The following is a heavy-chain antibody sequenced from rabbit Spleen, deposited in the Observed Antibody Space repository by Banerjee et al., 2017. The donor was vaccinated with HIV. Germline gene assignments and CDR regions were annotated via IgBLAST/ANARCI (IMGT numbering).Heavy chain of an antibody. D-gene: IGHD1-1*01. CDR2: IDPVFGIT. J-gene: IGHJ4*01. V-gene: IGHV1S7*01. CDR1: GFTLSSYY. Sequence: QLEESAGGLVQPGGSLKLSCKASGFTLSSYYMNWVRQAPGKGLEWIGYIDPVFGITYYANWVNGRFSISRENAQNTVFLQMTSLTAADTATYFCARDNGSGDYIDVYFDLWGPGTLVTVS. CDR3: ARDNGSGDYIDVYFDL.